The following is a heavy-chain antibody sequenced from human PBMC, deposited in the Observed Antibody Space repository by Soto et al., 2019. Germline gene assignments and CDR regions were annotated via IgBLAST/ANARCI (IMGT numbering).Heavy chain of an antibody. V-gene: IGHV3-11*06. J-gene: IGHJ4*02. CDR1: GFTFSDYY. CDR3: ARDREYSSSSWGFDY. Sequence: GGSLRLSCAASGFTFSDYYMSWIRQAPGKGLEWVSYISSSSSYTNYADSVKGRFTISRDNAKNSLYLQMNSLRAEDTAVYYCARDREYSSSSWGFDYWGQGTLVTVSS. CDR2: ISSSSSYT. D-gene: IGHD6-6*01.